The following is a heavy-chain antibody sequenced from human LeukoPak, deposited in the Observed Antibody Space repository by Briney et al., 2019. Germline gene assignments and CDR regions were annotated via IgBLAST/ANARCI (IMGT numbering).Heavy chain of an antibody. D-gene: IGHD5-18*01. CDR2: IYYSGST. CDR3: ARQAPGYSYGYAY. Sequence: PSETLSLTCTVSGGSISSSSYYWGWIRQPPGNGLEWIGSIYYSGSTYYNPSLKSRVTISVDTSKNQFSLKLSSVTAADTAVYYCARQAPGYSYGYAYWGQGTLVTVSS. V-gene: IGHV4-39*01. J-gene: IGHJ4*02. CDR1: GGSISSSSYY.